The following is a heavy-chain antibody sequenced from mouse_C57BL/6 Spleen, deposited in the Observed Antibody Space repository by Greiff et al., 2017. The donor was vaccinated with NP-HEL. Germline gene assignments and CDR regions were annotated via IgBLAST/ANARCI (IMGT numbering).Heavy chain of an antibody. V-gene: IGHV1-53*01. CDR1: GYTFTRYW. Sequence: QVQLQQPGTELVKPGASVKLSCKASGYTFTRYWMHWVKQRPGQGLEWLCTINPSNGGTYYNEKFKSKATLTVDKSSSTAYMQLSSLTSEDAAVYYCARDTDYWGQGTTLTVSS. CDR2: INPSNGGT. J-gene: IGHJ2*01. CDR3: ARDTDY.